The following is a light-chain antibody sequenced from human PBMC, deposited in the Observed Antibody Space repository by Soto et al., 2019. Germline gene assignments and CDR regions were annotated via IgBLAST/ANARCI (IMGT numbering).Light chain of an antibody. V-gene: IGKV1-16*01. CDR1: QAIRNC. CDR3: QQYTTYPLT. J-gene: IGKJ4*01. CDR2: SAS. Sequence: DIQMTQSPPSLSASVGDRVTITCRASQAIRNCLAWFQQKPGKAPKSLIHSASSLQSGVPSRFSGSGSETDFTLTISSLQPEDAATYYCQQYTTYPLTFGGGTKVEI.